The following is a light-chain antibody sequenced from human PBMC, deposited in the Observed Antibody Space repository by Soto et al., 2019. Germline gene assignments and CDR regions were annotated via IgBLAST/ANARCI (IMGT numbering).Light chain of an antibody. V-gene: IGKV1-6*01. CDR3: LQDYNFRT. J-gene: IGKJ1*01. Sequence: IQMTQSPSSLSASVGDRISITCRASQSASSYLNWYQQKPGKAPRLLIYAASHLQNGVPSRFSGGGSGTDFSLTISSLQPEDFATYYCLQDYNFRTFGQGTKVDIK. CDR1: QSASSY. CDR2: AAS.